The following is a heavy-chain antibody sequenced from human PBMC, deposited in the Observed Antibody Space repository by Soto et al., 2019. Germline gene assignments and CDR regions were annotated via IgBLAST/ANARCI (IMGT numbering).Heavy chain of an antibody. V-gene: IGHV3-23*01. CDR3: AEVFPRDSSSWTRGY. D-gene: IGHD6-13*01. J-gene: IGHJ4*02. CDR2: ISGSGGST. CDR1: GFTFSSYA. Sequence: EVQLLESGGGLVQPGGSLRLSCAASGFTFSSYAMSWVRQAPGKGLEWVSAISGSGGSTYYADSVKGRFTISRDNSKNTLYLQMNSLRAEDKAVYYCAEVFPRDSSSWTRGYWGQGTLVTVSS.